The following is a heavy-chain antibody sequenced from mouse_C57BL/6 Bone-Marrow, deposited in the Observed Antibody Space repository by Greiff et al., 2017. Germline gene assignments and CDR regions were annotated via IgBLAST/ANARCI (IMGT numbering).Heavy chain of an antibody. Sequence: QVQLQQSGTELVKPGASVKLSCKASGYTFTSYWMHWVKQRPGQGLEWIGNINPSNGGTNYNEKFKSKATLTVDKSSSTAYMQLRSLTSEDSAVYYCARSRGNYAYCYASDYGGQGTSVTVSS. D-gene: IGHD2-1*01. J-gene: IGHJ4*01. CDR3: ARSRGNYAYCYASDY. CDR2: INPSNGGT. CDR1: GYTFTSYW. V-gene: IGHV1-53*01.